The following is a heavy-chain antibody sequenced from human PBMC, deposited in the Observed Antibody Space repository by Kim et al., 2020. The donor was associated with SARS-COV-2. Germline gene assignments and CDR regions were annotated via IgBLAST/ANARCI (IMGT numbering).Heavy chain of an antibody. CDR1: GYTFTSYA. CDR3: ARVVGITMVRGVISNYYYGMDV. V-gene: IGHV7-4-1*02. CDR2: INTNTGNP. Sequence: ASVKVSCKASGYTFTSYAMNWVRQAPGQGLEWMGWINTNTGNPTYAQGFTGRFVFSLDTSVSTAYLQISSLKAEDTAVYYCARVVGITMVRGVISNYYYGMDVWGQGTTVTVSS. D-gene: IGHD3-10*01. J-gene: IGHJ6*02.